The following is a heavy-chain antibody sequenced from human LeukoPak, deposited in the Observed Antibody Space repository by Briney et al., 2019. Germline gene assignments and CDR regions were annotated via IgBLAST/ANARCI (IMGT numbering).Heavy chain of an antibody. CDR3: ARDVFDDFSLDY. CDR2: INGGSSII. D-gene: IGHD3/OR15-3a*01. J-gene: IGHJ4*02. CDR1: GFAFNTYS. Sequence: GGSLRLSCAASGFAFNTYSMNWVRQAPGRGLEWVSAINGGSSIIHYAGSVKGRFTISRDNAKNSLYLQMNSLRAEDTAVYYCARDVFDDFSLDYWGQGTLVTVSS. V-gene: IGHV3-21*01.